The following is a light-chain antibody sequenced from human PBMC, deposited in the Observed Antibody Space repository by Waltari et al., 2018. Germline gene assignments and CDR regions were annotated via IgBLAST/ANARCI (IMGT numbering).Light chain of an antibody. CDR3: QTGGHGTWV. CDR1: SGHSTNL. CDR2: VNSDGSH. V-gene: IGLV4-69*01. J-gene: IGLJ3*02. Sequence: QLVLTQSPSASASLGASVKLTCTLASGHSTNLTAWHQQPPQKGPRYLMKVNSDGSHSKGDEIPDRFSGSSSSSGTERYLTISSVQSEDEADYYCQTGGHGTWVFGGGTKLTVL.